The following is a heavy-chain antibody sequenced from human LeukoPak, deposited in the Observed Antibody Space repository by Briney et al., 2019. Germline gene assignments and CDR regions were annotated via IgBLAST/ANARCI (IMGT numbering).Heavy chain of an antibody. CDR2: IYYSGST. D-gene: IGHD2-2*01. CDR1: GGSISSYY. J-gene: IGHJ3*02. Sequence: PSETLSLTCTVSGGSISSYYWSWIRQPPGKGLEWIGYIYYSGSTNYNPSLKSRVTISVDTSKNQFSLKLSSVTAADTAVYYCARAVVGSSVDAFDIWGQGTMVTVSS. CDR3: ARAVVGSSVDAFDI. V-gene: IGHV4-59*01.